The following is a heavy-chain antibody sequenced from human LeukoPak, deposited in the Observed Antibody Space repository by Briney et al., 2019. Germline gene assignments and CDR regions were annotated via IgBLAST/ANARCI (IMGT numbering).Heavy chain of an antibody. V-gene: IGHV3-23*01. CDR2: ISGSGGNT. CDR3: AKHAQFGATLDY. D-gene: IGHD1-26*01. Sequence: GGSLRLSCAASGFIFSTYEMNWVRQAPGKGLEWVSAISGSGGNTNYADSVKGRFTISRDNSKNTLYLQMNSLRAEDTAVYYCAKHAQFGATLDYWGQGTLVTVSS. CDR1: GFIFSTYE. J-gene: IGHJ4*02.